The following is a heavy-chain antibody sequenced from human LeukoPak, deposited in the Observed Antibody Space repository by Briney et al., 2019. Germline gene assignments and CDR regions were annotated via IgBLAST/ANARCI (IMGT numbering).Heavy chain of an antibody. CDR2: IYTTGRT. J-gene: IGHJ4*02. V-gene: IGHV4-4*07. CDR3: ARHGYTASHYFLDF. Sequence: SETLSLTCTVSSGSINSYYWGWVRQPAGRGLEWIGRIYTTGRTDYNPSLKSRLTMSVDTSKRQFSLNLRSVTAADTAIYYCARHGYTASHYFLDFWSQGTLVTVSS. CDR1: SGSINSYY. D-gene: IGHD3-16*01.